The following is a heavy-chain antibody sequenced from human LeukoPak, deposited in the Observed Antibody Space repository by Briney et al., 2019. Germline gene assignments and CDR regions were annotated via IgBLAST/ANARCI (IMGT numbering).Heavy chain of an antibody. CDR2: INPNSGGT. CDR3: ARGSIVGATFDYFDY. CDR1: GYTFTGYY. V-gene: IGHV1-2*02. Sequence: ASVKVSCKASGYTFTGYYMHWVRQAPGQGLEGMGWINPNSGGTKYAQKFQGRVTMTRDTSISTDYMELSRLRSDDTAVYYCARGSIVGATFDYFDYWGQGTLVTVSS. J-gene: IGHJ4*02. D-gene: IGHD1-26*01.